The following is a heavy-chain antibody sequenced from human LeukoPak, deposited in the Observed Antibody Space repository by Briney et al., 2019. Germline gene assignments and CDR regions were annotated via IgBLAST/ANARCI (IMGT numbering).Heavy chain of an antibody. Sequence: GGSLRLSCAASGFRLSNYGLSWVRQAPWKGPEWVSAISDSGATIDYADSVKDRFTISRDNSKNTLYLQMKSLRDEDSAVYYCARDQGIFDYWGQGTLVTVSS. CDR2: ISDSGATI. CDR3: ARDQGIFDY. J-gene: IGHJ4*02. CDR1: GFRLSNYG. V-gene: IGHV3-23*01.